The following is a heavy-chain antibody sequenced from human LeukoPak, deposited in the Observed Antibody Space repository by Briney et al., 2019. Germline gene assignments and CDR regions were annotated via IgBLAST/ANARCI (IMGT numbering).Heavy chain of an antibody. J-gene: IGHJ4*02. CDR1: GFTFSSYS. CDR2: ISSSSSSTI. CDR3: ARAKRAVADY. Sequence: PGGSLRLSCAASGFTFSSYSMTWVRQAPGKGLEWVSYISSSSSSTIYYADSVKGRFTISRDNAKNSLYLQMNSLRDEDTAVYYCARAKRAVADYWGQGTLVTVSS. V-gene: IGHV3-48*02. D-gene: IGHD6-19*01.